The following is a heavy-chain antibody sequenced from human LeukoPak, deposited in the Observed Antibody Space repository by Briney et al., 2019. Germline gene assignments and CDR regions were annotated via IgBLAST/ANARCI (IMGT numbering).Heavy chain of an antibody. J-gene: IGHJ4*02. V-gene: IGHV1-69*01. CDR1: GGTFSSYA. Sequence: GSSVNVSCKASGGTFSSYAISWVRQAPGQGLEWMGGIIPIFGTANYAQKFQGRVTITADESTSTAYMELSSLRSEDTAVYYCANWAGTPAGYFSGPLDFWGQGTLVTVSS. D-gene: IGHD6-19*01. CDR2: IIPIFGTA. CDR3: ANWAGTPAGYFSGPLDF.